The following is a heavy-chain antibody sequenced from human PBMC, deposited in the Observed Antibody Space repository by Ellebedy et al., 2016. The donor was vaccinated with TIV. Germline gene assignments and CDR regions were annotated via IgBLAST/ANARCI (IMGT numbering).Heavy chain of an antibody. J-gene: IGHJ4*02. CDR3: VKLDSSGFYYGRLDY. CDR2: IIAGGDST. Sequence: GESLKTSCAAPGFTFSGHAMSWVRQTPGKGLEWVSGIIAGGDSTHYVDAVKGRFTISRDNSKKTLYLQMNSLRAEDTAVYYCVKLDSSGFYYGRLDYWGQGTLVTVSS. CDR1: GFTFSGHA. D-gene: IGHD3-22*01. V-gene: IGHV3-23*01.